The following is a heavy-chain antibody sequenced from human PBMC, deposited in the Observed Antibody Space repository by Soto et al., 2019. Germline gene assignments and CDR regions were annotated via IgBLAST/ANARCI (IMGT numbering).Heavy chain of an antibody. V-gene: IGHV4-4*07. J-gene: IGHJ5*02. D-gene: IGHD3-3*01. CDR1: GGTISGYY. CDR2: IYSSGNT. CDR3: ARGQRFSDWFDP. Sequence: SETLSLTCSVSGGTISGYYWTWIRQPAGKGLEWIGRIYSSGNTKYNPSPQSRVTMSLDTSNNQFSLRLTSVTAADTAVYYCARGQRFSDWFDPWGQGTLVTVSS.